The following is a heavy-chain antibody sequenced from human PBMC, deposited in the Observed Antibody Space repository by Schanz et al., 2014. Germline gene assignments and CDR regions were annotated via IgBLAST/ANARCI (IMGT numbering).Heavy chain of an antibody. V-gene: IGHV3-23*04. CDR2: ISGSGGST. J-gene: IGHJ3*02. Sequence: VQLVESGGGVVQPGRSLRLSCATSGLNFDYYGMNWVRQAPGKGLARVSVISGSGGSTVSADSVKGRFTISRDNSNNTVFLQMNSLRAEDTAVYYCAEDFFIGVARGVIISHDAIDIWGQGTKVTVSS. CDR3: AEDFFIGVARGVIISHDAIDI. D-gene: IGHD3-10*01. CDR1: GLNFDYYG.